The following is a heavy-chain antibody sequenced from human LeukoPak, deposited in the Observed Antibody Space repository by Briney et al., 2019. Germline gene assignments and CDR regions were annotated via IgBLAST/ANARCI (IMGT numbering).Heavy chain of an antibody. Sequence: SETLSLTCAVYGGSFSGYYWSWIRQPPGKGLEWIGEINHNGSTNYNPSLKSRVTISVDTSKNQFSLKLSSVTAADTAVYYCARSFSGSYSGYWGQGTLVTVSS. J-gene: IGHJ4*02. D-gene: IGHD1-26*01. CDR1: GGSFSGYY. CDR2: INHNGST. V-gene: IGHV4-34*01. CDR3: ARSFSGSYSGY.